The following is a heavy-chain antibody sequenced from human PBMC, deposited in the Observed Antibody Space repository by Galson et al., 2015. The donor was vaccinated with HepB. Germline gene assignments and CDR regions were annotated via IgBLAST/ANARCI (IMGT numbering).Heavy chain of an antibody. CDR1: GFTFSSYA. J-gene: IGHJ4*02. CDR2: ISESGSSA. V-gene: IGHV3-23*01. D-gene: IGHD7-27*01. CDR3: AGGMGTKRSDY. Sequence: SLRLSCAASGFTFSSYAMSWVRQAPGKGLEWVSGISESGSSAYYADSVKGRFSISRDNFKNTLYLQMNSLRAEDTALYYCAGGMGTKRSDYWGQGTPVTVSS.